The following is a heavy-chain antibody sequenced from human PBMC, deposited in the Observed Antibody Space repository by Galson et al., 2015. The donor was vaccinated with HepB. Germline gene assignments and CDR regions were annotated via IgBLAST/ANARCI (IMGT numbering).Heavy chain of an antibody. CDR3: AKDARWLQWYYFDY. V-gene: IGHV3-30*18. Sequence: SLRLSCAASGYTFSSYGMHWVRQAPGKGLEWVAVISYDGINKYYADSVKGRCIISRDNSKNTLYLQMNSLRAEDTAVYYCAKDARWLQWYYFDYWGQGTLVTVPS. D-gene: IGHD5-24*01. CDR1: GYTFSSYG. CDR2: ISYDGINK. J-gene: IGHJ4*02.